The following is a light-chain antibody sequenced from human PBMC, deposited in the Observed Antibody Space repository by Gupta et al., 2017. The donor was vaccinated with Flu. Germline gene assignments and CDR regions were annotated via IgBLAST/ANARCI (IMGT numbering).Light chain of an antibody. CDR3: GSYTSSSTWI. CDR1: GSDIGAYNF. CDR2: EVD. V-gene: IGLV2-14*01. J-gene: IGLJ2*01. Sequence: QSALTQPASVSGSPGQSITISCTGTGSDIGAYNFVSWFQRHPGKAPRFMIYEVDNRASGVSPRFSGSKSGNTASLTIFGLQAEDEADYYCGSYTSSSTWIFGGGTRVTVL.